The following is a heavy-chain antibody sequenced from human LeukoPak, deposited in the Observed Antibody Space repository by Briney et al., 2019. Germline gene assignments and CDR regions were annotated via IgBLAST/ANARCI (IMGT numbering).Heavy chain of an antibody. D-gene: IGHD3-9*01. J-gene: IGHJ3*02. CDR2: IRSKAKSYAT. Sequence: PGGSLRLSCAASGFTFSGSAMHWVRQASGKGLEWVGRIRSKAKSYATAYAASVKGRFTISRDDSKNTAYLQMNSLKTEDTAVYYCTTLTGYYSSLIYAFDIWGQGTMVTVSS. V-gene: IGHV3-73*01. CDR1: GFTFSGSA. CDR3: TTLTGYYSSLIYAFDI.